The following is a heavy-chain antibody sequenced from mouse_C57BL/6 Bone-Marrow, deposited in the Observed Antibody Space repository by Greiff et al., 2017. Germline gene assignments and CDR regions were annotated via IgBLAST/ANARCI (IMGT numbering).Heavy chain of an antibody. CDR1: GIDFSRYW. D-gene: IGHD2-3*01. J-gene: IGHJ3*01. Sequence: AASGIDFSRYWMSWVRRAPGKGLEWIGEINPDSSTINYAPSLKDKFIISRDNAKNTLYLQMSKVRSEDTALYYCARPDDGYYETDAFAYWGQGTLVTVSA. CDR3: ARPDDGYYETDAFAY. CDR2: INPDSSTI. V-gene: IGHV4-1*01.